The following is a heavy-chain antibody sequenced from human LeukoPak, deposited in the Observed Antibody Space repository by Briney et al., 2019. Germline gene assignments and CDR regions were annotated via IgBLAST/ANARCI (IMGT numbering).Heavy chain of an antibody. V-gene: IGHV1-2*02. CDR2: INPNSGGT. Sequence: ASVKVSCKASGYTFTGYYMHWVRQAPGQGLEWMGWINPNSGGTNYAQKFQGRVTMTRDTSISTAYMELSRLRSDETAVYYCQYQWEIVAFDIWPPGTMVTVSS. J-gene: IGHJ3*02. CDR3: QYQWEIVAFDI. D-gene: IGHD1-26*01. CDR1: GYTFTGYY.